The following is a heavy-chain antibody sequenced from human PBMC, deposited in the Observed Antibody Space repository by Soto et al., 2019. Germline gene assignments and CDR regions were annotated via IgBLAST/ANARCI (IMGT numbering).Heavy chain of an antibody. J-gene: IGHJ6*03. D-gene: IGHD2-2*01. CDR1: GFTFSSYS. V-gene: IGHV3-21*01. CDR3: AREGPYCSSTSCYEATHYYYYYYMDV. Sequence: EVQLVESGGGLVKPGGSLRLSCAASGFTFSSYSMNWVRQAPGKGLELVSSISSSSSYIYYADSVKGRFTISRDNAKNSLYLQMNSLRAEDTAVYYCAREGPYCSSTSCYEATHYYYYYYMDVWGKGTTVTVSS. CDR2: ISSSSSYI.